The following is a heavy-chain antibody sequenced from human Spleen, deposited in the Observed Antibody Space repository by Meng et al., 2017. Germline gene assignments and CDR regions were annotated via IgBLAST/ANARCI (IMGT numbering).Heavy chain of an antibody. CDR3: AREANGDRWYFDL. V-gene: IGHV4-4*02. CDR2: IYHSGTT. J-gene: IGHJ2*01. D-gene: IGHD7-27*01. Sequence: VHREGSGPGRVKPSGTLSLTCAVSGAYISHSNWWSWVRQPPGKGLQWIGDIYHSGTTHYNPSLKSRVSISVDTSKNQISLKLTSVTAADTAVYYCAREANGDRWYFDLWGRGTLVTVSS. CDR1: GAYISHSNW.